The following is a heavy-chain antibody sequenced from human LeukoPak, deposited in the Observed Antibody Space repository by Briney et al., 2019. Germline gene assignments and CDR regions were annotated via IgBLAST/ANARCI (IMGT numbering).Heavy chain of an antibody. V-gene: IGHV3-23*01. Sequence: GGSLRLSCPASAFTFSNYVMSWVRQAPGKGLERVSTISASGERTYHADSVRGRFTISRDNSKNTLHLQMTSLRADDTAVYYCAKAGPGTMTFDAFDIWGQGTVVTVSS. J-gene: IGHJ3*02. CDR1: AFTFSNYV. D-gene: IGHD3-22*01. CDR2: ISASGERT. CDR3: AKAGPGTMTFDAFDI.